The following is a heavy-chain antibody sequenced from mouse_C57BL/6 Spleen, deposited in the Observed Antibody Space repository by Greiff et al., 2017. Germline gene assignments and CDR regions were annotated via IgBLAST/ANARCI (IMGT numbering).Heavy chain of an antibody. CDR3: AIYGDYVSYYAMDY. Sequence: VQLQQPGAELVKPGASVKVSCKASGYTFTSYWMHWVKQRPGQGLEWIGRIHPSDRDTNYNQKFKGKATLTVDKSSSTAYMQLSSLTSEDSAVYYCAIYGDYVSYYAMDYWGQGTSVTVSS. J-gene: IGHJ4*01. D-gene: IGHD2-13*01. V-gene: IGHV1-74*01. CDR1: GYTFTSYW. CDR2: IHPSDRDT.